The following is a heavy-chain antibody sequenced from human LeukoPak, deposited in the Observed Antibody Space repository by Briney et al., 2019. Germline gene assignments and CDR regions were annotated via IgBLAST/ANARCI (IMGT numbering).Heavy chain of an antibody. CDR1: VYTFTSYD. CDR2: MNPNRGNT. CDR3: ARGRRAAWFDY. J-gene: IGHJ4*02. Sequence: GASVKVSCKASVYTFTSYDINWVRQAPGQGLEWMGWMNPNRGNTGYAQKLQGRVTMTRNTSISTAYMELSSLRSEDTAVYYCARGRRAAWFDYWGQGTLVTVSS. D-gene: IGHD6-6*01. V-gene: IGHV1-8*01.